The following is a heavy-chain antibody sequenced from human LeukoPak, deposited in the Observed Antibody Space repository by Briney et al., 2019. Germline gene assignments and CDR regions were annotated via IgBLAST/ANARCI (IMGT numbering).Heavy chain of an antibody. CDR3: ARPLLYYYGSETYFWFDL. V-gene: IGHV3-7*01. CDR2: IKQDGSEK. CDR1: GFTFTTYW. D-gene: IGHD3-10*01. J-gene: IGHJ5*02. Sequence: GGSLRLSCAASGFTFTTYWMGWVHQAPGKGLEWVASIKQDGSEKYYVDSVKGRFTISRDSAENTVYLQMKSLKGEDTAFYYCARPLLYYYGSETYFWFDLWGQGTLVTVSS.